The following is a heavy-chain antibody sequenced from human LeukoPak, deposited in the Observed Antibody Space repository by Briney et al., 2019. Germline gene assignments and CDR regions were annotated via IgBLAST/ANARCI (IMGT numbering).Heavy chain of an antibody. CDR2: INHSGST. Sequence: SETLSLTCAVYGGSFRGYYWSWIRQPPGKGLEWIGEINHSGSTNYNPSLKSRVTISVDTSKNQFSLKLSSVTAADTAVYYCARAQTYYYDSSGYPIDAFDIWGQGTMVTVSS. V-gene: IGHV4-34*01. CDR1: GGSFRGYY. D-gene: IGHD3-22*01. J-gene: IGHJ3*02. CDR3: ARAQTYYYDSSGYPIDAFDI.